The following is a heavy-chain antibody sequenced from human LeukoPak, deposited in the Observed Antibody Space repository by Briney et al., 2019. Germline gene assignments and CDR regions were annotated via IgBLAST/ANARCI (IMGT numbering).Heavy chain of an antibody. V-gene: IGHV3-30*04. Sequence: PGGSLRLSCAASGFTFSSYAMHWVRQAPGKGLEWVAVISYDGSNKYYADSVKGRFTISRDNSKNTLYLQMNSLRAEDTAVYYCARGFGYSYGSYLDYWGQGTLVTVSS. CDR2: ISYDGSNK. CDR3: ARGFGYSYGSYLDY. D-gene: IGHD5-18*01. J-gene: IGHJ4*02. CDR1: GFTFSSYA.